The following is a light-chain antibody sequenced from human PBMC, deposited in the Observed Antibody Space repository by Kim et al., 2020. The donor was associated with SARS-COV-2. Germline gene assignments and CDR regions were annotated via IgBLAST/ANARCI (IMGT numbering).Light chain of an antibody. CDR1: KLGDKY. Sequence: SYELTQPPSVSGSPGQTASITCSGDKLGDKYACWYQQKPGQSPVLVIYQDSKRPSGIPERFSGSNPGNTATLTISGTQAMDEADYYCQAWDSSTEVFGTGPKVTVL. CDR3: QAWDSSTEV. CDR2: QDS. J-gene: IGLJ1*01. V-gene: IGLV3-1*01.